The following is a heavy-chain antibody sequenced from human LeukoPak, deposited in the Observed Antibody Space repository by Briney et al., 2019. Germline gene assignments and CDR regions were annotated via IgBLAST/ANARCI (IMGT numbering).Heavy chain of an antibody. CDR2: IYYSGST. CDR1: GGSISSGGYY. Sequence: SETLSLTCTVSGGSISSGGYYWSWIRQHPGKGLEWIGYIYYSGSTYYNPSLKSRVTISVDTSKNQFSLKLSSVTAADTAVYYCARGKPTMVWGGLGGRWFDPWGQGTLVTVSS. J-gene: IGHJ5*02. CDR3: ARGKPTMVWGGLGGRWFDP. D-gene: IGHD3-10*01. V-gene: IGHV4-31*03.